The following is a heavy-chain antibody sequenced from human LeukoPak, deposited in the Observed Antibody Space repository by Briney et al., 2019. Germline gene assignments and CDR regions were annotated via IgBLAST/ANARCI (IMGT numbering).Heavy chain of an antibody. Sequence: PGGSLRLSCAASGFTFSTYTMHWVRQAPGKGLEYVSSISGNGGSREYANSVEGRFTISRDNSRNTLYLQMGSLRAEDTAVYFCARPTWTNYMDVWGKGTAVTISS. CDR1: GFTFSTYT. CDR3: ARPTWTNYMDV. J-gene: IGHJ6*03. V-gene: IGHV3-64*01. CDR2: ISGNGGSR. D-gene: IGHD3/OR15-3a*01.